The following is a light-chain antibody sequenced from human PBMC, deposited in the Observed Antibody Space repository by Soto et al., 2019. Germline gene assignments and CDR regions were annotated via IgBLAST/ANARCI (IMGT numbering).Light chain of an antibody. CDR1: QTVIHNH. J-gene: IGKJ1*01. V-gene: IGKV3-20*01. CDR2: GAS. Sequence: EIVLTQSPDTLSLSPGERATLSCRASQTVIHNHLAWHQQKPGQTPRLLIYGASSRATGIPDRFSGSGSGTDFTLTISRLEPEDFAVYYCQQYGSSRWTFGQGTKVGIK. CDR3: QQYGSSRWT.